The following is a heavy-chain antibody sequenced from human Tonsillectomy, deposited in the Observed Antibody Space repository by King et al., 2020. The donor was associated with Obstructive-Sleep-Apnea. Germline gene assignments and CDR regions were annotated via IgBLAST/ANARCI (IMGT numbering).Heavy chain of an antibody. V-gene: IGHV3-48*04. D-gene: IGHD4-23*01. CDR2: ISSGGSTI. Sequence: EVQLVESGRGLVQPGGSLRLSCAASGFTFSYYSVNWVRQAPGKGLEWVSYISSGGSTIYYADSVKGRFTISRDNAKNSLYLQMNSLRAEDTAVYYCARTGDYGGDWFLDYWGQGTLVTVSS. CDR3: ARTGDYGGDWFLDY. J-gene: IGHJ4*02. CDR1: GFTFSYYS.